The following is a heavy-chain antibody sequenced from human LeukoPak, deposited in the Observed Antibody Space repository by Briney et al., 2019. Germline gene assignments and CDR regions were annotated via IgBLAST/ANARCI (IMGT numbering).Heavy chain of an antibody. CDR3: ARQRVRTDIVVAPAAQLEVYMDV. CDR2: IYPGDSDT. D-gene: IGHD2-2*01. V-gene: IGHV5-51*01. Sequence: GESLKISCKGSGYSFTSYWIGWVRQMPGKGLEWMGIIYPGDSDTRYSPSFQGQVTTSADKSISTAYLQWSSLKASDTAMYYCARQRVRTDIVVAPAAQLEVYMDVWGKGTTVTVSS. J-gene: IGHJ6*03. CDR1: GYSFTSYW.